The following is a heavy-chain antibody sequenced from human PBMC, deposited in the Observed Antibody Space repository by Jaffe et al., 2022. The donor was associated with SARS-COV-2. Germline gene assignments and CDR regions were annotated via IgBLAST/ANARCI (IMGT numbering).Heavy chain of an antibody. V-gene: IGHV3-23*01. D-gene: IGHD3-10*01. CDR1: GFTFSSYA. J-gene: IGHJ4*02. CDR3: ASSGSGRSIYFDY. Sequence: EVQLLESGGGLVQPGGSLRLSCAASGFTFSSYAMSWVRQAPGKGLEWVSAISGSGGSTYYADSVKGRFTISRDNSKNTLYLQMNSLRAEDTAVYYCASSGSGRSIYFDYWGQGTLVTVSS. CDR2: ISGSGGST.